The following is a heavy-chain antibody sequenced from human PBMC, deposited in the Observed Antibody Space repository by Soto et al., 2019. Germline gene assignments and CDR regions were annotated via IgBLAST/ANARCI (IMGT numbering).Heavy chain of an antibody. Sequence: QLQLQESGPGLVKPSETLSLTCSVSDDSINSDKYYWGWIRQPPGKGLEWIGSSYYRGNAYYNPSLQTRVTISLDKSRSQFSLKLNSATAADSAVYFCARLEGLATISYCFDFWGPGALVTVSS. CDR2: SYYRGNA. CDR1: DDSINSDKYY. CDR3: ARLEGLATISYCFDF. J-gene: IGHJ4*02. V-gene: IGHV4-39*01. D-gene: IGHD3-9*01.